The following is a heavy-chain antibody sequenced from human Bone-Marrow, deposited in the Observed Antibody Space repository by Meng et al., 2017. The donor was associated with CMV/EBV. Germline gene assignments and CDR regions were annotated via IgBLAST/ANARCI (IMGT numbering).Heavy chain of an antibody. CDR1: GYTFTSYD. CDR3: ARAYLEDDYYDSSGYRGWFDP. D-gene: IGHD3-22*01. Sequence: ASVKVSCKASGYTFTSYDINWVRQATGQGLEWMGWMNPNSGNTGYAQKFQGRVTITRNTSISTAYMELSILISEDTAVYYCARAYLEDDYYDSSGYRGWFDPWGQGTLVTVSS. CDR2: MNPNSGNT. J-gene: IGHJ5*02. V-gene: IGHV1-8*03.